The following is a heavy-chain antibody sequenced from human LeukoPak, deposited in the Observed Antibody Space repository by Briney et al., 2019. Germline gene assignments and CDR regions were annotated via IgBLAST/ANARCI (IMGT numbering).Heavy chain of an antibody. CDR2: IYHSGST. Sequence: SETLSLTCTVSGGSISSGGYYWSWIRQPPGKGLEWIGYIYHSGSTYYNPSPKSRVTISVDRSKNQFSLKLSSVTAADTAVYYCARGGAARSRVDPWGQGTLVTVSS. CDR1: GGSISSGGYY. CDR3: ARGGAARSRVDP. J-gene: IGHJ5*02. V-gene: IGHV4-30-2*01. D-gene: IGHD6-6*01.